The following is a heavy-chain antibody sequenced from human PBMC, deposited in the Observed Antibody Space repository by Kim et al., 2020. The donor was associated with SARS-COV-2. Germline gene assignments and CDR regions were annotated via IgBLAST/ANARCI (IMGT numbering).Heavy chain of an antibody. CDR1: GFTFSSYW. Sequence: GGSLRLSCAASGFTFSSYWMHWVRQAPGKGLVWVSRINSDGSSTSYADSVKGRFTISRDNAKNTLYLQMNSLRAEDTAVYYCARDKRRGDILTVTYGIDVWGQGTTVTVSS. J-gene: IGHJ6*02. CDR3: ARDKRRGDILTVTYGIDV. CDR2: INSDGSST. D-gene: IGHD3-9*01. V-gene: IGHV3-74*01.